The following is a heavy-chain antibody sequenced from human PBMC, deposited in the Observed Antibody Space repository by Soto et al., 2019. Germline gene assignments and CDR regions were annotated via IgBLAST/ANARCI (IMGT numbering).Heavy chain of an antibody. J-gene: IGHJ6*02. D-gene: IGHD1-7*01. CDR3: ARWGNYLVRYYYYGMDV. CDR1: A. V-gene: IGHV1-18*01. CDR2: ISANNGNT. Sequence: ARRWVQQAPEQGLEWMGWISANNGNTDYVQKLQGRVTMTTDTSARTAYMELRSLRSDDTAVYYCARWGNYLVRYYYYGMDVWGQGTTVTVS.